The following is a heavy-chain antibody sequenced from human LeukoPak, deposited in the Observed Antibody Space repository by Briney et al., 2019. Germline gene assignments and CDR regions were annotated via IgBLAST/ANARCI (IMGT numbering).Heavy chain of an antibody. CDR1: GFTFSSYA. CDR2: ISGSGGST. Sequence: GGSLRLSWAASGFTFSSYAMSWVRQAPGKGLEWVSAISGSGGSTYYADSVKGRFTISRDNSKNTLYLQMNSLRAEDTAVYYCAKDRYYYDSSGEYYFDYWGQGTLVTVSS. CDR3: AKDRYYYDSSGEYYFDY. D-gene: IGHD3-22*01. V-gene: IGHV3-23*01. J-gene: IGHJ4*02.